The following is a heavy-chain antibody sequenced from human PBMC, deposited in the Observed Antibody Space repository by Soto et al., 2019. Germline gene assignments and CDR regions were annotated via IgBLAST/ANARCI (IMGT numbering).Heavy chain of an antibody. D-gene: IGHD3-22*01. CDR1: GGSISSYY. CDR3: ARAVGYYDSSGYYFIYDAFDI. Sequence: PSETLSLTCTVSGGSISSYYWSWIRQPPGKGLEWIGYIYYSGSTNYNPSLKSRVTISVDTSKNQFSLKLSSVTAADTAVYYCARAVGYYDSSGYYFIYDAFDIWGQGTMVTVSS. CDR2: IYYSGST. V-gene: IGHV4-59*01. J-gene: IGHJ3*02.